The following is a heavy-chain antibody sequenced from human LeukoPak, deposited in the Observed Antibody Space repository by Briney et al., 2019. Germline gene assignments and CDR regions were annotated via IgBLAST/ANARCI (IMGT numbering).Heavy chain of an antibody. CDR3: ARWTNFHAFDI. D-gene: IGHD1-1*01. V-gene: IGHV3-53*01. J-gene: IGHJ3*02. CDR1: EFSVKYNY. Sequence: GGSLRLSCAASEFSVKYNYMTWVRQAPGKGLEWVSLLYSAGSTNYADSVKGRFTISRDDSKNTVYLQMNSLRAEDAAVYYCARWTNFHAFDIWGQGTLVTVSS. CDR2: LYSAGST.